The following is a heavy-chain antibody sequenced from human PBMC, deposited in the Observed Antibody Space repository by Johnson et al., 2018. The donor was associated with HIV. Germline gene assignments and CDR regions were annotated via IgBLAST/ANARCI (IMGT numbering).Heavy chain of an antibody. CDR1: GFTFSSYA. CDR2: ISYDGSNK. J-gene: IGHJ3*02. V-gene: IGHV3-30*04. Sequence: QVQLVESGGGLVKPGGSLRLSCAASGFTFSSYAMHWVRQAPGKGLEWVAVISYDGSNKYYADSVKGRFTISRDNSKNTLYLQMNSLRAEDTAMYYCARVSSIAALWDAFDIWGQGTMVTVSS. CDR3: ARVSSIAALWDAFDI. D-gene: IGHD6-6*01.